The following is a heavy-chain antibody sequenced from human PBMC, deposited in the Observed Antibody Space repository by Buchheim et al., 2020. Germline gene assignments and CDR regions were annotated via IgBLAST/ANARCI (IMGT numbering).Heavy chain of an antibody. CDR3: ARHRPSRLVVVVPAVRDYFDY. Sequence: QVQLQQWGAGLLKPSETLSLTCAVYGGSFSGYYWSWIRQPPGKGLEWIGEINHSGSTNYNPSLKSRVTISVDTSKNQFSLKLSSVTAADTAVYYCARHRPSRLVVVVPAVRDYFDYWGQGTL. D-gene: IGHD2-2*01. V-gene: IGHV4-34*01. J-gene: IGHJ4*02. CDR1: GGSFSGYY. CDR2: INHSGST.